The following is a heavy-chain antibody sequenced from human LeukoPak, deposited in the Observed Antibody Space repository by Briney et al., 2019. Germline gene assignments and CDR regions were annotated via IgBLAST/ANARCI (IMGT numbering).Heavy chain of an antibody. D-gene: IGHD4-4*01. J-gene: IGHJ4*02. Sequence: GGSLRLSCAASGFTFSSYAMSWVRQAPGKGLEWVSAISGSGGSTYYADSVKGRFTISRDYSKNTLYLQMNSLRAEDTAVYYCAKDLAFTVRGANYWGQGTLVTVSS. CDR2: ISGSGGST. CDR1: GFTFSSYA. CDR3: AKDLAFTVRGANY. V-gene: IGHV3-23*01.